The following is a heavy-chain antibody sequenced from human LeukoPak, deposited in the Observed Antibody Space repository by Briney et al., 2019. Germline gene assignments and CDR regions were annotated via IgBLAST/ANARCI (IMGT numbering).Heavy chain of an antibody. CDR2: IYHSGST. CDR1: GGSISSTNW. D-gene: IGHD3-10*01. CDR3: ASYGSGSPLGY. V-gene: IGHV4-4*02. Sequence: SGTLSLTCAVSGGSISSTNWWSWVRPPPGKGLEWIGEIYHSGSTNYNPSLKSRVTISVDKSKNQFSLKLSSVTAADTAVYYCASYGSGSPLGYWGQGTLVTVSS. J-gene: IGHJ4*02.